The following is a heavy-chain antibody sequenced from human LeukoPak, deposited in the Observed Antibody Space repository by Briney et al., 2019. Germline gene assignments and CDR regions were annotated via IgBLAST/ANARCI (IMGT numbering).Heavy chain of an antibody. CDR1: IPFKKYN. CDR2: VSSSSSYI. CDR3: ARDLVAATNLPFDY. V-gene: IGHV3-21*01. Sequence: PGGAPGLSLCTPGIPFKKYNMNWGRPGPGEGVEWGSSVSSSSSYIYYADSVKGRFTISRDNAKNSLYLQMNSLRADDTAVYYCARDLVAATNLPFDYWGQGTLVTVSS. J-gene: IGHJ4*02. D-gene: IGHD1-26*01.